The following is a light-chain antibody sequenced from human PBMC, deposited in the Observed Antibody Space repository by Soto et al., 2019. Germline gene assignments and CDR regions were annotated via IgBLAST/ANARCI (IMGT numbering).Light chain of an antibody. CDR2: KAS. J-gene: IGKJ1*01. CDR3: QQYNSYWT. V-gene: IGKV1-5*03. CDR1: QSISSW. Sequence: DIQMTQSPSTLSASVGDRVTITCRASQSISSWLAWYQQKPGKAPKVLIYKASSLESGVPSRFSGSGSGTEFTLTISRLQPDDFATYYCQQYNSYWTSGQGTKVEIK.